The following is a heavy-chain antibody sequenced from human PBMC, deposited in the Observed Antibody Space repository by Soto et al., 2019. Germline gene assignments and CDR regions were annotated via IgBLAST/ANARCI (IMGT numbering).Heavy chain of an antibody. CDR3: ARDRSVVVVADPTYYYYGMDV. J-gene: IGHJ6*02. CDR2: IIPIFGTA. D-gene: IGHD2-15*01. Sequence: ASVKVSCKASGGTFSSYAISWVRQAPGQGLEWMGGIIPIFGTANYAQKFQGRVTITADESTSTAYMELSSLRSEDTAVYYCARDRSVVVVADPTYYYYGMDVWGQGTTVTVSS. CDR1: GGTFSSYA. V-gene: IGHV1-69*13.